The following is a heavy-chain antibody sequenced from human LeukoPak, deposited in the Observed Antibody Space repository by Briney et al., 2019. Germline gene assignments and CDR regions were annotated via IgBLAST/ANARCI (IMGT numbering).Heavy chain of an antibody. J-gene: IGHJ4*02. CDR3: AGGGRPDY. D-gene: IGHD3-10*01. CDR1: GFVFGDYY. Sequence: GGTLRLSCKASGFVFGDYYMNWIRQAPGKGLECVANIKEDGREKYYVDSVKGRFTISRDNAKNSLYLQMSSLRAEDTAVYYCAGGGRPDYWGQGTLVTVSS. CDR2: IKEDGREK. V-gene: IGHV3-7*01.